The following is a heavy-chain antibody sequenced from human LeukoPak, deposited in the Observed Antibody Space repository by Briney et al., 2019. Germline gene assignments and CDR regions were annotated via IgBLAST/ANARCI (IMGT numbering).Heavy chain of an antibody. CDR2: IYPGDSDA. J-gene: IGHJ4*02. V-gene: IGHV5-51*01. CDR3: ARRRDLYSGSYYPFDY. D-gene: IGHD1-26*01. Sequence: GESLKISCKGSGYSFTNYWIGWVRQMPGKGLKWMGIIYPGDSDARYSPSFQGQVTISADKSISTAYLQWSSLRASDTAMYYCARRRDLYSGSYYPFDYWGQGTLVTVSS. CDR1: GYSFTNYW.